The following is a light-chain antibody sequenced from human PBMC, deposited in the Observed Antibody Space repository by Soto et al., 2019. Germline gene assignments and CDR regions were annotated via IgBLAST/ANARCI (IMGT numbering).Light chain of an antibody. CDR3: QQYGTSPQT. CDR2: DTS. J-gene: IGKJ1*01. Sequence: ETVMTQSPATLSVSPGQGATLSCRASERVGNDLAWYQQKPGQAPRLLIYDTSTRATGIPDRFSGGGSGTDFTLTISRLAPEDFAVYYCQQYGTSPQTFGQGTKVDIK. CDR1: ERVGND. V-gene: IGKV3-20*01.